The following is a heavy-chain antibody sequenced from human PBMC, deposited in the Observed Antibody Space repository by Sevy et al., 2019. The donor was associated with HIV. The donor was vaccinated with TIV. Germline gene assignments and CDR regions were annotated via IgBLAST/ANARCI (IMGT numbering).Heavy chain of an antibody. CDR2: IYYSANT. CDR3: ARDHGYSNGWFPYYYYYGMDV. J-gene: IGHJ6*02. V-gene: IGHV4-31*03. CDR1: GGSISSDNYY. D-gene: IGHD5-18*01. Sequence: SETLSLTCTVSGGSISSDNYYWTWIRQHPGKGLEWIGYIYYSANTYCNPSLMSRVSISIDKSKNQFSLRLSSVTAADTAVYYCARDHGYSNGWFPYYYYYGMDVWGQGTTVTVSS.